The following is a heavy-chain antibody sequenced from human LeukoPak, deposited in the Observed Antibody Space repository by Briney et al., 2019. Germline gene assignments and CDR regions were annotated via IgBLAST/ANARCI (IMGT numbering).Heavy chain of an antibody. D-gene: IGHD5-18*01. V-gene: IGHV1-18*01. J-gene: IGHJ4*02. Sequence: ASVKVSCKASGYTFTTYAISWVRQAPGQGLEWMGWISAYSGNTNYAQNLQGRVTMTTDTSTSTAYMELRSLRSEDTAVYYCARVYTAMVKTLGYWGQGTLVTVSS. CDR3: ARVYTAMVKTLGY. CDR1: GYTFTTYA. CDR2: ISAYSGNT.